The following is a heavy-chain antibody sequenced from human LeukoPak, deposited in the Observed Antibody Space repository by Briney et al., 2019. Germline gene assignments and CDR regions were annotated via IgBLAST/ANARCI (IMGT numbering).Heavy chain of an antibody. V-gene: IGHV3-11*01. J-gene: IGHJ4*02. D-gene: IGHD5-24*01. CDR1: GFTFSDYY. Sequence: PGGSLRLSCAASGFTFSDYYMSWIRQAPGKGLVWVSYISSSGSTIYYADSVKGRFTISRDNAKNSLYLQMNSLRAEDTAVYYCAREPPRGWLQPHGDYWGQGTLVTVSS. CDR3: AREPPRGWLQPHGDY. CDR2: ISSSGSTI.